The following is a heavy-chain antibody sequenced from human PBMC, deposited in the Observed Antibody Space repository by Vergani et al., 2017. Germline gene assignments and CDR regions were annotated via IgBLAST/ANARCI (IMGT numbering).Heavy chain of an antibody. Sequence: QVQLQESGPGLVKPSETLSLTCTVSGGSISSYYWSWIRQPAGKGLEWIGRIYTSGSTNYNPSLKSRVTMSVDTSKNQFSLKLSSVTAADTAVYYCARDGGSGVEVPAAIRYYYYYMDVWGEGTTVTVSS. D-gene: IGHD2-2*01. CDR2: IYTSGST. CDR3: ARDGGSGVEVPAAIRYYYYYMDV. V-gene: IGHV4-4*07. J-gene: IGHJ6*03. CDR1: GGSISSYY.